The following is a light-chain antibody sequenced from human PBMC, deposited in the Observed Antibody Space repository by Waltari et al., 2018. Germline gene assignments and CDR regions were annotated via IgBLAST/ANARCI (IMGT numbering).Light chain of an antibody. Sequence: QSVLTQAPSASGTPGPRAIISCSGSRSNLGTHYVYWYQHLPGTAPKLPIYRSSQRPSGVADRFSGSKSGTSASLAISGLRSEDEAAYFCAVWDDSLSNWVFGGGTKVTVL. V-gene: IGLV1-47*01. CDR3: AVWDDSLSNWV. J-gene: IGLJ3*02. CDR1: RSNLGTHY. CDR2: RSS.